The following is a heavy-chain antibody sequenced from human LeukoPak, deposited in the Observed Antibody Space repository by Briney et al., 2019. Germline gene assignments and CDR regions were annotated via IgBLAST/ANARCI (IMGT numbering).Heavy chain of an antibody. CDR1: GYSITSYW. CDR3: ARTLGYYDSSGYRRGWYFDY. Sequence: GESLKISCKGSGYSITSYWIGWVRQMPGKGLEWMGTIYPGDSDTRYSPFFQGQVTISADKTISTAYLQWSSLKASDTAMYYCARTLGYYDSSGYRRGWYFDYWGQGTLVTVSS. J-gene: IGHJ4*02. D-gene: IGHD3-22*01. CDR2: IYPGDSDT. V-gene: IGHV5-51*01.